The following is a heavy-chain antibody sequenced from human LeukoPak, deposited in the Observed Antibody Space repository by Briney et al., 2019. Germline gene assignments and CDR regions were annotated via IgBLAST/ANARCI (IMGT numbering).Heavy chain of an antibody. J-gene: IGHJ1*01. CDR1: GFTFSNAW. V-gene: IGHV3-15*01. CDR3: AKEAFGSGSAEYFQY. D-gene: IGHD3-10*01. Sequence: GGSLRLSCAASGFTFSNAWMSWVRQAPGKGLEWVGRIKSKTDGGTTDYAAPVKGRFTISRDDSKNTLYLQMNSLRAEDTAVYYCAKEAFGSGSAEYFQYWGQGTLVTVSS. CDR2: IKSKTDGGTT.